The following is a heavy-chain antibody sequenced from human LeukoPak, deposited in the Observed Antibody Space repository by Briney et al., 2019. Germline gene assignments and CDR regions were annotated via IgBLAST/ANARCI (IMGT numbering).Heavy chain of an antibody. V-gene: IGHV3-30*03. CDR1: GFTFSSYG. J-gene: IGHJ4*02. D-gene: IGHD6-19*01. CDR2: ISYDGSNK. Sequence: GGSLRLSCAASGFTFSSYGMHWVRQAPGKGLEWVAVISYDGSNKYYADSVKGRFTISRDNSKNTLYLQMNSLRAEDTAVYYCARGPSSGWFAPVWGQGTLVTVSS. CDR3: ARGPSSGWFAPV.